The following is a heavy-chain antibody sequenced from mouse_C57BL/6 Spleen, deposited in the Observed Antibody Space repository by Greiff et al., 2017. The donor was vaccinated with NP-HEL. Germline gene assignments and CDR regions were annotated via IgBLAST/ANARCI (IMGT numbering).Heavy chain of an antibody. CDR3: VRGNFYAMDD. V-gene: IGHV10-1*01. Sequence: EVQVVESGGGLVQPKGSLKLSCAASGFSFNTYAMNWVRQAPGKGLEWVARIRSKSNNYATYYADSVKDRFTISRDDSESMLYMQMNNLKTADTAMYYCVRGNFYAMDDWGKGTSVTGSS. D-gene: IGHD2-1*01. J-gene: IGHJ4*01. CDR2: IRSKSNNYAT. CDR1: GFSFNTYA.